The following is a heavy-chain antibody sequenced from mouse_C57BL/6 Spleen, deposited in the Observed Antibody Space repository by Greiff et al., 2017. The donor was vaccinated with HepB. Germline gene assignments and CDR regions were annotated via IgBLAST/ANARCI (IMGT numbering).Heavy chain of an antibody. CDR3: AGGSSYGAMDY. Sequence: VQLQQPGAELVMPGASVKLSCKASGYTFTSYWMHWVKQRPGQGLEWIGEIDPSDSYTNYNQKFKGKSTLTVDKSSSTAYMQLSSLTSEDSAVYYCAGGSSYGAMDYWGQGTSVTVSS. D-gene: IGHD1-1*01. CDR1: GYTFTSYW. V-gene: IGHV1-69*01. J-gene: IGHJ4*01. CDR2: IDPSDSYT.